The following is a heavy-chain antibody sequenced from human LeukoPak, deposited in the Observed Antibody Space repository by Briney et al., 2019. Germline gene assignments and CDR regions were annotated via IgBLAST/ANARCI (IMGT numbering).Heavy chain of an antibody. V-gene: IGHV1-2*02. D-gene: IGHD3-10*01. Sequence: GASVKVSCKASGYTFTGYYMHWVRQAPGQGLEWMGWINPNSGGTNYAQKFQGRVTMTRDTSISTAYTELSRLRSDDTAVYYCAREYQLKDTMVRGVTMPFDPWGQGTLVTVSS. J-gene: IGHJ5*02. CDR3: AREYQLKDTMVRGVTMPFDP. CDR2: INPNSGGT. CDR1: GYTFTGYY.